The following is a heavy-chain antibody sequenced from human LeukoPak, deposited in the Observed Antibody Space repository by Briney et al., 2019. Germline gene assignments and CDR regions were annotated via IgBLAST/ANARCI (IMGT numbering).Heavy chain of an antibody. CDR3: ARHRRPTYYDILTGFDY. J-gene: IGHJ4*02. CDR1: GGSFSGYY. D-gene: IGHD3-9*01. CDR2: INHSGST. Sequence: SETLSLTCAVYGGSFSGYYWSWIRQPPGKGLEWIGEINHSGSTNYNPSLKSRVTIPVDTSKNQFSLKLSSVTAADTAVYYCARHRRPTYYDILTGFDYWGQGTLVTVSS. V-gene: IGHV4-34*01.